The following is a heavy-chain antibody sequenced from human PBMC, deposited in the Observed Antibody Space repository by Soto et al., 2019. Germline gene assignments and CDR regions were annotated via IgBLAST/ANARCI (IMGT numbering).Heavy chain of an antibody. D-gene: IGHD3-22*01. CDR2: IYYSGST. V-gene: IGHV4-59*01. J-gene: IGHJ4*02. Sequence: SETLSLTCTVSGGSISSYYWSWIRQPPGKGLEWIGYIYYSGSTNYNPSLKSRVTISVDTSKNQFSLKLSPVTAADTAVYYCARDESYDSSGYYRYWGQGTLVTVSS. CDR1: GGSISSYY. CDR3: ARDESYDSSGYYRY.